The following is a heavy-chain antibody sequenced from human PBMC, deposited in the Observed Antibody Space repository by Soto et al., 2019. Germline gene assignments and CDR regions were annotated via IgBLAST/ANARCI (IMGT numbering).Heavy chain of an antibody. D-gene: IGHD3-3*01. V-gene: IGHV3-23*01. CDR3: AKVGGFYPHYDAFDY. Sequence: PGGSLRLSCAASGFTFRTCAMSWVRQAPGKGLEWVSAISGSGGSTYYADSVKGRFAISRDNSRNTVYLQMSNLRAEDTAVYYCAKVGGFYPHYDAFDYWGQGALVTVSS. CDR1: GFTFRTCA. J-gene: IGHJ4*02. CDR2: ISGSGGST.